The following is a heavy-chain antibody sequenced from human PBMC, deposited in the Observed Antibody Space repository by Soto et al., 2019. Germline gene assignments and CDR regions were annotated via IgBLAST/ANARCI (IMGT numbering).Heavy chain of an antibody. CDR3: ARGGNSGYVW. D-gene: IGHD5-12*01. CDR2: INHSGST. CDR1: GGSCSGYY. J-gene: IGHJ4*02. V-gene: IGHV4-34*01. Sequence: QVQLQQRGAGLLKPSETLSLTCAVYGGSCSGYYWSWIRQPPGKGLEWIGEINHSGSTNYNPSLKRRVTISVDTSKNQFSLKLSSVTAADTAVYYCARGGNSGYVWWGQGTLVTVSS.